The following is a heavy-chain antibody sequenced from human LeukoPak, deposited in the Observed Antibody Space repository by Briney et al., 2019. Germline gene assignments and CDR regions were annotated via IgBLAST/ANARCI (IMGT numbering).Heavy chain of an antibody. D-gene: IGHD3/OR15-3a*01. CDR2: ISYDGSNK. CDR1: GFTFSSYA. Sequence: PGGSLRLSCATSGFTFSSYAMHWVRQAPGKGLEWVAVISYDGSNKYYADSVKGRFTISRDNSKNTLYLQMNSLRAEDTAVYYCARDATWTNYFDYWGQGTLVTVSS. J-gene: IGHJ4*02. V-gene: IGHV3-30-3*01. CDR3: ARDATWTNYFDY.